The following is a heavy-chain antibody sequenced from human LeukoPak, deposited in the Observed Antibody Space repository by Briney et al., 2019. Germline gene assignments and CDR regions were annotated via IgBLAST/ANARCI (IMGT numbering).Heavy chain of an antibody. J-gene: IGHJ4*02. V-gene: IGHV1-2*02. Sequence: ASVKVSCEASGYTFTGYYMHWVRQAPGQGLEWMGWINPNSGGTNYAQKFQGRVTMTRDTSISTAYMELSRLRSDDTAVYYCARDRLLGTVVVTPMGYWGQGTLVTVSS. CDR3: ARDRLLGTVVVTPMGY. CDR1: GYTFTGYY. D-gene: IGHD3-22*01. CDR2: INPNSGGT.